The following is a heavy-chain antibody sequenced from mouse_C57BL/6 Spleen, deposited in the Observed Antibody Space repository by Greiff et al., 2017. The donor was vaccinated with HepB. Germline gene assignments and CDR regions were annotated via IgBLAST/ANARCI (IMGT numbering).Heavy chain of an antibody. CDR2: IYPRSGNT. V-gene: IGHV1-81*01. CDR3: AREDGYYVYYFDY. Sequence: QVQLQQSGAELARPGASVKLSCKASGYTFTSYGISWVKQRTGQGLEWIGEIYPRSGNTYYNEKFKGKATLTADKSSSTAYMELRSLTSEDSAVYFCAREDGYYVYYFDYWGQGTTLTVSS. D-gene: IGHD2-3*01. J-gene: IGHJ2*01. CDR1: GYTFTSYG.